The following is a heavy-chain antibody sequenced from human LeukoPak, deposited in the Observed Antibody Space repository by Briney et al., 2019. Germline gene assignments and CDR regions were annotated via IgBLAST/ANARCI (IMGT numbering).Heavy chain of an antibody. D-gene: IGHD4-17*01. CDR1: GFTFTSYA. V-gene: IGHV3-30-3*01. J-gene: IGHJ5*02. CDR2: ISYDGSNK. Sequence: PGGSLRLSRAASGFTFTSYAMHWVRQAPGKGLEWVAVISYDGSNKYYADSVKGRFTISRDNSKNTLYLQMNSLRAEDTAVYYCAKAATVTIIANWFDPWGQGTLVTVSS. CDR3: AKAATVTIIANWFDP.